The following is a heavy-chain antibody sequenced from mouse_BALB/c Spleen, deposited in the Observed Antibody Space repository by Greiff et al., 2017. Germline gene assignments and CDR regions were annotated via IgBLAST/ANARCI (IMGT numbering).Heavy chain of an antibody. D-gene: IGHD1-1*01. J-gene: IGHJ3*01. CDR1: GFTFNTYA. CDR2: IRSKSNNYAT. CDR3: VRHGAYYYGSSSFAY. V-gene: IGHV10-1*02. Sequence: EAGGGLVQPKGSLKLSCAASGFTFNTYAMNWVRQAPGKGLVWVARIRSKSNNYATYYADSVKDRFTISRDDSQSMLYLQMNNLKTEDTAMYYCVRHGAYYYGSSSFAYWGQGTLVTVSA.